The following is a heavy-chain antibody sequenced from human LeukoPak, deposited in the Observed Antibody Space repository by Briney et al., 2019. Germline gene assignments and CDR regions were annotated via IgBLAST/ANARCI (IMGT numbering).Heavy chain of an antibody. CDR3: ARGIITMVRGVIIYYYGMDV. CDR1: GGSINSDY. CDR2: IYYSGNT. D-gene: IGHD3-10*01. V-gene: IGHV4-59*12. Sequence: SETLSLTCTVSGGSINSDYWSWIRQSPGKGLEWIGYIYYSGNTNYNPSLMSRVTISIDTSKNHFSLKLTSVTAADTAVYYCARGIITMVRGVIIYYYGMDVWGQGTTVTVSS. J-gene: IGHJ6*02.